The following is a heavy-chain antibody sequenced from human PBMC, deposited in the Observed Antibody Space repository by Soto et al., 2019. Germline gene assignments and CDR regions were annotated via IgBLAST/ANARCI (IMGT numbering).Heavy chain of an antibody. J-gene: IGHJ5*02. D-gene: IGHD6-13*01. Sequence: TSETLSLTCTVSGDSISSSTYYWGWIRQPPGKGLEWIGNIYFSVTTYHNPSLKSRATISVDTSKNQFSLKLSSVTAADTAVYYCARGRGITETGTSWFDPWGQGALVTVSS. V-gene: IGHV4-39*01. CDR2: IYFSVTT. CDR1: GDSISSSTYY. CDR3: ARGRGITETGTSWFDP.